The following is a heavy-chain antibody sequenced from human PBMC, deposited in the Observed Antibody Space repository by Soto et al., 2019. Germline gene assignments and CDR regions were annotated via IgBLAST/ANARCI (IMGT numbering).Heavy chain of an antibody. J-gene: IGHJ4*02. CDR1: GYSISSGYY. CDR2: IYHSGST. CDR3: ARDNYYDSSGYSDY. Sequence: SETLSLTCAVSGYSISSGYYWGWIRQPPGKGLEWIGSIYHSGSTYYNPSLKSRVTISVDTTKNQFSLKLSSVTAAATAVYYCARDNYYDSSGYSDYWGQGTLVTVSS. D-gene: IGHD3-22*01. V-gene: IGHV4-38-2*02.